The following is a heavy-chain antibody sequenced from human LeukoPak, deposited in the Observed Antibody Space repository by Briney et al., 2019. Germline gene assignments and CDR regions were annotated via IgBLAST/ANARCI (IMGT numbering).Heavy chain of an antibody. CDR2: ISAYNGNT. CDR3: ARHQGEMATLTSLIHDVFDI. V-gene: IGHV1-18*01. Sequence: GASVKVSCKASGYTFTSYGISWVRQAPGQGLEWMGWISAYNGNTNYAQKLQGRVTMTTDTSTSTAYMELRSLRSDDTAVYYCARHQGEMATLTSLIHDVFDIWGQGTMVTVSS. D-gene: IGHD5-24*01. J-gene: IGHJ3*02. CDR1: GYTFTSYG.